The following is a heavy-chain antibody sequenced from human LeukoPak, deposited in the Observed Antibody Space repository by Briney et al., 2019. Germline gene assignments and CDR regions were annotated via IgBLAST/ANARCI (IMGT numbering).Heavy chain of an antibody. D-gene: IGHD6-19*01. CDR3: ARVQRSSSGWYEAGLHY. Sequence: GGALRLSCAASGFTFSSYWMYWVRQTPEEGRVCGSHINRDVSITKYADSVKRRFHISRANAQNTLYLQIHSLIAEDTAVYYCARVQRSSSGWYEAGLHYWRQGTLVTDPS. V-gene: IGHV3-74*03. J-gene: IGHJ4*02. CDR1: GFTFSSYW. CDR2: INRDVSIT.